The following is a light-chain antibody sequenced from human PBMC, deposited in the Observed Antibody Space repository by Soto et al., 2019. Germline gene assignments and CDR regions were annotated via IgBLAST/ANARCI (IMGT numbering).Light chain of an antibody. CDR1: QSLTNRF. J-gene: IGKJ1*01. Sequence: IVLTQSPGTRSLSPGERATLSCRASQSLTNRFIAWYQQKPGQAPRLLIYDTSSRATGIPDRFSGSVSGTDVTITISRLEKEDGSVYYCQQSHTWTWTFGLGTKVDIK. CDR2: DTS. CDR3: QQSHTWTWT. V-gene: IGKV3-20*01.